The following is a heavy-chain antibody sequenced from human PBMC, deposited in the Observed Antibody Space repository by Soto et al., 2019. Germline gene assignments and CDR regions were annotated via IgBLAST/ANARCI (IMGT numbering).Heavy chain of an antibody. CDR1: GFTFSNAW. V-gene: IGHV3-15*01. CDR2: IKSKTDGGTT. Sequence: EVQLVESGGGLVKPGGSLRLSCAASGFTFSNAWMSWVRQAPGKGLEWVGRIKSKTDGGTTDYAAPVKGRFTISRDDSKNTLYLQMNSLKTEDTAVYYCTTIGSVSYTYYYYYYYMDVWGKGTTVTVSS. J-gene: IGHJ6*03. CDR3: TTIGSVSYTYYYYYYYMDV. D-gene: IGHD3-10*01.